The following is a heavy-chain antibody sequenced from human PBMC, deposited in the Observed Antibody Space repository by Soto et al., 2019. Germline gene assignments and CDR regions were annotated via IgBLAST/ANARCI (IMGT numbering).Heavy chain of an antibody. CDR2: IFYSGST. CDR3: ARHLTYCSAGSCYSDFPYYGMDV. Sequence: SGTLSLTCTVSGVSIISSSYYWVWIRQPPGKGLEWIGSIFYSGSTYYNPSLKSRVTISVDTSKNQFSLKLSSVTAADTAVYYCARHLTYCSAGSCYSDFPYYGMDVWGQGTTVT. D-gene: IGHD2-15*01. J-gene: IGHJ6*02. V-gene: IGHV4-39*01. CDR1: GVSIISSSYY.